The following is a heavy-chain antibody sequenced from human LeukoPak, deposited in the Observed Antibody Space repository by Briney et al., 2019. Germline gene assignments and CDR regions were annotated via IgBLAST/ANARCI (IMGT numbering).Heavy chain of an antibody. D-gene: IGHD2-2*01. J-gene: IGHJ3*02. CDR3: AKSGRQGCCSSTSCYGAFDI. CDR2: IRYDGSNK. V-gene: IGHV3-30*02. Sequence: GGSLRLSCAASGFTFSSYGMHWVRQAPGKGLEWVAFIRYDGSNKYYADSVKGRFTISRDNSKNTLYLQMNSLRAEDTAVYYCAKSGRQGCCSSTSCYGAFDIWGQGTMVTVSS. CDR1: GFTFSSYG.